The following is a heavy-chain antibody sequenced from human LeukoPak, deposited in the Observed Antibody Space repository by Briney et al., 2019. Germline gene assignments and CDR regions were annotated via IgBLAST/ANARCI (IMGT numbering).Heavy chain of an antibody. Sequence: GGSLRLSCAASGFTFSSYSMNWVRQAPGKGLEWVSSISSSSSYIYYADSVKGRFTISRDNAKNSLYLQMNSLRAEDTAVYYCARDIDSSGYYKYYFDYWGQGTLVTVSS. D-gene: IGHD3-22*01. CDR2: ISSSSSYI. CDR3: ARDIDSSGYYKYYFDY. CDR1: GFTFSSYS. V-gene: IGHV3-21*01. J-gene: IGHJ4*02.